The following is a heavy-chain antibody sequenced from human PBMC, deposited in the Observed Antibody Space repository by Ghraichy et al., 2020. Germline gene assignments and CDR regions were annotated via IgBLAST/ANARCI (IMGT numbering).Heavy chain of an antibody. CDR2: ISAYNGNT. CDR3: ARAGDFYDSSGYYWIDAFDI. D-gene: IGHD3-22*01. Sequence: MGWISAYNGNTSYAQSLQGIVTMTTDTSTSTAYMEMRSLRSDDTAVYFCARAGDFYDSSGYYWIDAFDIWGQGTMVTVAS. V-gene: IGHV1-18*01. J-gene: IGHJ3*02.